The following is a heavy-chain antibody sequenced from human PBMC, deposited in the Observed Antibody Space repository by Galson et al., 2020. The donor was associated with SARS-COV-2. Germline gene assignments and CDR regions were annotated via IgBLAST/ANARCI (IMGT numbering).Heavy chain of an antibody. CDR3: ATGSDSSGYYLPYYYYGMDV. J-gene: IGHJ6*02. Sequence: SETLSLTCTVSGGSVSSGSYYWRWIRQPPGKGLEWIGYIYYSGSTNYNPSLKSRVTISVDTSKNQFSLKLSSVTAADTAVYYCATGSDSSGYYLPYYYYGMDVWGQGTTVTVSS. CDR1: GGSVSSGSYY. V-gene: IGHV4-61*01. D-gene: IGHD3-22*01. CDR2: IYYSGST.